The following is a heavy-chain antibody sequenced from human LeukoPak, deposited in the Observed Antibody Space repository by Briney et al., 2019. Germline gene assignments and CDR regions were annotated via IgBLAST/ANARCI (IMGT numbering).Heavy chain of an antibody. CDR2: INHTGTA. V-gene: IGHV4-34*01. J-gene: IGHJ4*02. D-gene: IGHD3-10*01. CDR3: ARTLLGIDYGSGSYDFDY. CDR1: GGSFSGYY. Sequence: SETLSLTCAVYGGSFSGYYWTWIRQPPGKGLEWIGEINHTGTANYIPSLKSRVTISIDTSKNQFSLKLSSVTAADTAVYYCARTLLGIDYGSGSYDFDYWGQGTLVTVSS.